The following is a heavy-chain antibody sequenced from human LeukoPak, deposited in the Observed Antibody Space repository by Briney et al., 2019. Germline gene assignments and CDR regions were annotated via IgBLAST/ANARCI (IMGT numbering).Heavy chain of an antibody. Sequence: GGSLRLSCAGSGFTFGGYGMRWFRQTPGKGLEWVAVIAYDGSRAFYADSVKGRFTISRDNSKNTMSVQMDDLRAEDTAVYYCTRYNNDHFDYWGQGTLVTVSS. CDR2: IAYDGSRA. V-gene: IGHV3-33*01. CDR1: GFTFGGYG. CDR3: TRYNNDHFDY. D-gene: IGHD1-14*01. J-gene: IGHJ4*02.